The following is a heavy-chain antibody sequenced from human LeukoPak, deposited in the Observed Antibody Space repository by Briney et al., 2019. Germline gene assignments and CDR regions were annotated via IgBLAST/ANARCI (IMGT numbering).Heavy chain of an antibody. D-gene: IGHD3-22*01. V-gene: IGHV3-48*01. J-gene: IGHJ4*02. CDR2: ISSSSSTI. CDR1: GFTFSSYN. CDR3: AREYYDSSGPTFDY. Sequence: PGGSLRLSCAASGFTFSSYNMDWVRQAPGKGLEWLSHISSSSSTIYYADSVKGRFTISRDNAKKSLYLQMNSLRAEDTAVYYCAREYYDSSGPTFDYWGQGTLVTVSS.